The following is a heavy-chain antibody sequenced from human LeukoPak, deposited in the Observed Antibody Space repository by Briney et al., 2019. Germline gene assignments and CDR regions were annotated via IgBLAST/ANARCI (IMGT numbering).Heavy chain of an antibody. CDR1: GFTFSSYA. Sequence: PGGSLRLSCAASGFTFSSYAMSWVRQAPGKGLEWVSAISGSGGSTYYADSVKGRFTISRDNSKNTLYLQMNSLRAEDTAVYYCAKTSGYGGNSPGDYWGQGTLVTVSS. J-gene: IGHJ4*02. CDR2: ISGSGGST. CDR3: AKTSGYGGNSPGDY. V-gene: IGHV3-23*01. D-gene: IGHD4-23*01.